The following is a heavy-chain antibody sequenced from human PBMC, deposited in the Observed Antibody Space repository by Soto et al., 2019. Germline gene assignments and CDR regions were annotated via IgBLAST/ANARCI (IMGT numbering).Heavy chain of an antibody. J-gene: IGHJ5*02. CDR3: ARDEVPAANWLDR. D-gene: IGHD2-2*01. V-gene: IGHV1-18*01. CDR1: GYIFINYG. CDR2: ISGYNGNT. Sequence: GASVKVSCKASGYIFINYGIAWVRQAPGQGLEWMGWISGYNGNTKYAGKLQGRVTMTTDTSTTTAYMELRSLRSDDTAVYYCARDEVPAANWLDRWGQGTLVTVSS.